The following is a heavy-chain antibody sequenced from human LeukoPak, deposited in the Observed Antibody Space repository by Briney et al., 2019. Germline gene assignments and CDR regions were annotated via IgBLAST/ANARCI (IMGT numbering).Heavy chain of an antibody. Sequence: PGGSLRLSCAASGFTFSDYYMSWIRQAPEKGLEGVSYISSSGSTIYYADSVKGRFTISRDNAKNSLYLQMNSLRAEDTAVYYCARDHRDYDSSGYFFYWGQGTLVTVSS. CDR1: GFTFSDYY. J-gene: IGHJ4*02. V-gene: IGHV3-11*04. CDR3: ARDHRDYDSSGYFFY. CDR2: ISSSGSTI. D-gene: IGHD3-22*01.